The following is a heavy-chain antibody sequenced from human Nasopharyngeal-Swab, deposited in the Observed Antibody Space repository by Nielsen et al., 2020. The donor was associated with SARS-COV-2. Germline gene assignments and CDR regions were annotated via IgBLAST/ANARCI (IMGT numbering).Heavy chain of an antibody. J-gene: IGHJ4*02. Sequence: GGSLRLSCAASGFTFSSYSMNWVRQAPGKGLEWVSSISSSYIYYADSVKGRFTISRDNAKNSLYLQMNSLRAEDTAVYYCARWDYSNYDLDYWGQGTLVTVSS. CDR1: GFTFSSYS. CDR2: ISSSYI. D-gene: IGHD4-11*01. CDR3: ARWDYSNYDLDY. V-gene: IGHV3-21*01.